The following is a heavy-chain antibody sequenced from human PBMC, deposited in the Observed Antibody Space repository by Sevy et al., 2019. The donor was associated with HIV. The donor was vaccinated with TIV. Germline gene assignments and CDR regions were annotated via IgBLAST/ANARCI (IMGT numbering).Heavy chain of an antibody. CDR3: ARGFQYYYDSSGYPTQPAY. Sequence: GGSLRLSCAASGFTFSSYWMSWVRQAPGKGLEWVANIKQDGSGKYYVDSVKGRFTISRDNAKNSLYLQMNSLRAEDTAVYYCARGFQYYYDSSGYPTQPAYWGQGTLVTVSS. CDR2: IKQDGSGK. V-gene: IGHV3-7*01. D-gene: IGHD3-22*01. J-gene: IGHJ4*02. CDR1: GFTFSSYW.